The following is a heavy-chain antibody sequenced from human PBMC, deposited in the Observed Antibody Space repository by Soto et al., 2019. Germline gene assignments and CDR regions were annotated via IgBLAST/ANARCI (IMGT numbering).Heavy chain of an antibody. CDR1: VVSVISGGHY. J-gene: IGHJ4*02. V-gene: IGHV4-31*03. CDR2: IYHSGGG. CDR3: ARDPAVPVARHYFEC. D-gene: IGHD2-2*01. Sequence: PSETLSLTCSFSVVSVISGGHYCNWIRQFPGKGLEWTGYIYHSGGGYYNPSLKSRASMSVDTSKNEFSLRLASVTAADTAVYFCARDPAVPVARHYFECWGQGALVSVSS.